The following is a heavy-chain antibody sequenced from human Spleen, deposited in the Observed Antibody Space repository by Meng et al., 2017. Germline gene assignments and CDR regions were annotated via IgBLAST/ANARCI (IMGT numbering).Heavy chain of an antibody. J-gene: IGHJ4*02. V-gene: IGHV3-23*01. CDR3: AKLHYAVVTPKSYFEC. Sequence: GESLKISCAASGFTFSRYTMSWVRQAPGTGLEWVSSISGNGGSTYYADSVTGRFTISRDNSKNTLYLQMNSLRADDRDVYYCAKLHYAVVTPKSYFECWGQGTLVTVSS. D-gene: IGHD4-23*01. CDR2: ISGNGGST. CDR1: GFTFSRYT.